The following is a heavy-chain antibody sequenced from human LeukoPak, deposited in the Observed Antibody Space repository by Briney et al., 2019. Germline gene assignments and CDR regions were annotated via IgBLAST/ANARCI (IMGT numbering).Heavy chain of an antibody. CDR3: ARDSSGWSHVGFYYFDY. J-gene: IGHJ4*02. CDR2: IKQDGSEK. CDR1: GFTFSNFW. D-gene: IGHD6-19*01. V-gene: IGHV3-7*03. Sequence: GESLRLSCTASGFTFSNFWMGWVRQAPGKGLEWVANIKQDGSEKYYVDSVKGRFTISRDNAKNSLYLQMNSLRAEDTAVYYCARDSSGWSHVGFYYFDYWGQGTLVTVSS.